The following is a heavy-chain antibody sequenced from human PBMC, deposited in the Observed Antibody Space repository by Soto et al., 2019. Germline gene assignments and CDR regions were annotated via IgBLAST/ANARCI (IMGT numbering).Heavy chain of an antibody. V-gene: IGHV1-69*02. CDR1: GGTFSSYT. J-gene: IGHJ6*02. CDR2: IIPILGIA. CDR3: ARGAVVVVAATHYYYGMDV. D-gene: IGHD2-15*01. Sequence: QVQLVQSGAEVKKPGSSVKVSCKGSGGTFSSYTISWVRQAPGQGLDWMGRIIPILGIANYAQKFQGRVTITADKSTSTAYMELSSLRSEDTAVYYCARGAVVVVAATHYYYGMDVWGQGTTVTVSS.